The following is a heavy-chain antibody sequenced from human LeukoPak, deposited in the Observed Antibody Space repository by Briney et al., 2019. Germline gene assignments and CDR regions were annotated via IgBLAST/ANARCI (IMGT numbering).Heavy chain of an antibody. CDR2: IHPNYGGT. CDR1: GYTFTGYY. V-gene: IGHV1-2*02. Sequence: ASVKVSCKASGYTFTGYYNHWVRQAPGQGLEWMGWIHPNYGGTNSAQKFQGRVTMTRDTSINTAYMEVSRLRSDDTAVYYCVRDQRGSHFDYWGQGTLVTVSS. J-gene: IGHJ4*02. D-gene: IGHD1-26*01. CDR3: VRDQRGSHFDY.